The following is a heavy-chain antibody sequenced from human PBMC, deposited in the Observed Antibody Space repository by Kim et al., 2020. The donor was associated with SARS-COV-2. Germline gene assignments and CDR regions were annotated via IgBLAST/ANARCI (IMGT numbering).Heavy chain of an antibody. CDR2: ISSSSSYI. V-gene: IGHV3-21*01. J-gene: IGHJ4*02. CDR3: ARESVDIASRFDY. CDR1: GFTFSSYS. D-gene: IGHD5-12*01. Sequence: GGSLRLSCAASGFTFSSYSMNWVRQAPGKGLEWVSSISSSSSYIYYADSVKGRFTISRDNAKNSLYLQMNSLRAEDTAVYYCARESVDIASRFDYWGQGTLVTVSS.